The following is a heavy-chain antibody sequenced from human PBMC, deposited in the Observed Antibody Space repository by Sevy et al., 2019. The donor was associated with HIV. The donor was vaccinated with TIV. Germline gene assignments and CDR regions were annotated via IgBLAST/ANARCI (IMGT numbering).Heavy chain of an antibody. Sequence: GGSLRLSCAASGFTFSSYGMHWVRQGPGKGLEWVAIISYDGSNQYYPDSVKGRFTISRDNAKESLYLQMSNLRVEDTGLYYCARRYFDLWGQGTLVTVSS. CDR2: ISYDGSNQ. V-gene: IGHV3-30*03. CDR1: GFTFSSYG. J-gene: IGHJ4*02. CDR3: ARRYFDL.